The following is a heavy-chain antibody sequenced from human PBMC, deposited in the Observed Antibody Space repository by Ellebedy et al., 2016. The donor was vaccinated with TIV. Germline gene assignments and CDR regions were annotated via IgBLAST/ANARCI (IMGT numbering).Heavy chain of an antibody. CDR3: AKDHRAGYCGGDCYSAY. J-gene: IGHJ4*02. CDR2: INADGSGT. V-gene: IGHV3-74*01. Sequence: GGSLRLXXVASGFTSGNYWMHWVRQAPGKGLEWVSRINADGSGTSPTNYAGPVKGRFTISRDNSKNTLYLQMDSLTAEDTAVYYCAKDHRAGYCGGDCYSAYWGQGTLVTVSS. CDR1: GFTSGNYW. D-gene: IGHD2-21*01.